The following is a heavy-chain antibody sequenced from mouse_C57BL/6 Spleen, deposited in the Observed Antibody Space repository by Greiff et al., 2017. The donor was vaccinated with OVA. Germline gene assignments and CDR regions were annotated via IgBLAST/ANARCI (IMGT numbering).Heavy chain of an antibody. Sequence: EVKVEESGAELVRPGASVKLSCTASGFNIKDDYMHWVKQRPEQGLEWIGWIDPENGDTEYASKFQGKATITADTSSNTAYLQLSSLTSEDTAVYYCTRWSAWFAYWGQGTLVTVSA. CDR2: IDPENGDT. J-gene: IGHJ3*01. CDR1: GFNIKDDY. CDR3: TRWSAWFAY. D-gene: IGHD1-1*02. V-gene: IGHV14-4*01.